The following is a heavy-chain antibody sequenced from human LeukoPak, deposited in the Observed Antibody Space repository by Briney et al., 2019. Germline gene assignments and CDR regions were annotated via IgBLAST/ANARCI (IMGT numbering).Heavy chain of an antibody. Sequence: PGRSLKLSCVASGFPFSTYGMHWVRQAPGRGLEWVAVIWYDGSNKYYADSMKGRFTISRDNSKNTLYLQMNSLRAEDTAVHYCARAVGPFDYWGQGALVTVSS. CDR2: IWYDGSNK. CDR3: ARAVGPFDY. J-gene: IGHJ4*02. V-gene: IGHV3-33*01. CDR1: GFPFSTYG. D-gene: IGHD1-26*01.